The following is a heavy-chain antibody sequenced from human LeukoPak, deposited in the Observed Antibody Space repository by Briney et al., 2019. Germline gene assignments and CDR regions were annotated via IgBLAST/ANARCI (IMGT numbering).Heavy chain of an antibody. CDR3: ARAHWSGGFDY. J-gene: IGHJ4*02. CDR2: IGTAGDT. V-gene: IGHV3-13*01. CDR1: GFTFSSYD. D-gene: IGHD3-3*01. Sequence: GGSLRLSCAASGFTFSSYDMHWVRQATGKGLEWVSAIGTAGDTYYPGSVKGRFTISRENAKNSLYLQMNSLRAGGTAVYYCARAHWSGGFDYWGQGTLVTVSS.